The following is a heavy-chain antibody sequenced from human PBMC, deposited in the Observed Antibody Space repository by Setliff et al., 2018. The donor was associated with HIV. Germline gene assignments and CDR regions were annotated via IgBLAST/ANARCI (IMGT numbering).Heavy chain of an antibody. Sequence: NPSETLSLTCTVSGGSISSHYWNWIRQPPGKGLEWIGYIYNSGTTNHNPSLRSRVATSVDTSKNQFSLKLSSVTAVDTAVYFCARGGSAMVPGRNYWYFDLWGRGTLVTVSS. CDR2: IYNSGTT. J-gene: IGHJ2*01. D-gene: IGHD5-18*01. CDR1: GGSISSHY. V-gene: IGHV4-59*11. CDR3: ARGGSAMVPGRNYWYFDL.